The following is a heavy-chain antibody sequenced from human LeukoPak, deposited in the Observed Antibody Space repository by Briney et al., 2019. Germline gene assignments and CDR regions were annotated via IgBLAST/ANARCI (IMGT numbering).Heavy chain of an antibody. V-gene: IGHV3-48*04. CDR3: ARDTQIRHYYYYMDV. CDR2: ISSSSSTI. J-gene: IGHJ6*03. D-gene: IGHD4-17*01. CDR1: GFTFDDYG. Sequence: PGGSLRLSCAASGFTFDDYGMSWVRQAPGKGLEWVSYISSSSSTIYYADSVKGRFTISRDNAKNSLYLQTNSLRAEDTAVYYCARDTQIRHYYYYMDVWGKGTTVTVSS.